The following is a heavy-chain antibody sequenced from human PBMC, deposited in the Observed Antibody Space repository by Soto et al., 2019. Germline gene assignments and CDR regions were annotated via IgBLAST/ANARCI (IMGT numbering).Heavy chain of an antibody. V-gene: IGHV1-46*03. J-gene: IGHJ4*02. CDR2: INPSGGST. CDR3: ARDMSAAAVNFDY. D-gene: IGHD6-13*01. CDR1: GYTFTIYY. Sequence: SVKVSCKASGYTFTIYYMDWVRQAPGQGLEWMGIINPSGGSTSYAQKFQGRVTMTRDTSTSTVYMELSSLRSEDTAVYYSARDMSAAAVNFDYWGQGTLVTVSS.